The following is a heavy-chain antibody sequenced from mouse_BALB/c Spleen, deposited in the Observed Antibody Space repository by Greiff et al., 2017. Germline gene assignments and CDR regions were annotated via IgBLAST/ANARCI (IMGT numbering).Heavy chain of an antibody. D-gene: IGHD3-1*01. J-gene: IGHJ2*01. CDR2: ISYSGST. V-gene: IGHV3-8*02. Sequence: EVKLQESGPSLVKPSQTLSLTCSVTGDSITSGYWNWIRKFPGNKLEYMGYISYSGSTYYNPSLKSRISITRDTSKNQYYLQLNSVTTEDTATYYCARYEWAHGGDYFDYWGQGTTLTVSS. CDR3: ARYEWAHGGDYFDY. CDR1: GDSITSGY.